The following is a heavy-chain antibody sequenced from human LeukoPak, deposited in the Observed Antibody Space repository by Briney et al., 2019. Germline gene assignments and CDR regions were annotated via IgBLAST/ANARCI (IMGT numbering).Heavy chain of an antibody. CDR1: GFTGSNNY. CDR2: IHSSGGT. D-gene: IGHD4-17*01. Sequence: GGSRRLSCAASGFTGSNNYMSWVRQAPGKGLEWVSAIHSSGGTYYADSVKGRFTISRDTSKNPLYLQINSLRVEDTAVYYCIVFGDSNHWGQGTLVTVSS. J-gene: IGHJ5*02. CDR3: IVFGDSNH. V-gene: IGHV3-53*01.